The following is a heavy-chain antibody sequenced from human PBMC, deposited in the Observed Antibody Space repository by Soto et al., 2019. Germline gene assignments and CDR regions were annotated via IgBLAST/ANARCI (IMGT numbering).Heavy chain of an antibody. D-gene: IGHD3-9*01. CDR1: GFSLSSRKMG. Sequence: SGPTRVNPTQTLTLTCNFSGFSLSSRKMGVGWIRQPPGKALEWLALIYCDDDKRYRPSLNNRLTITKDTSKNQVLLTMTNLDPVDTATYYCAHTGYYDLLTFDYWGQGTLVTVSS. J-gene: IGHJ4*02. V-gene: IGHV2-5*02. CDR3: AHTGYYDLLTFDY. CDR2: IYCDDDK.